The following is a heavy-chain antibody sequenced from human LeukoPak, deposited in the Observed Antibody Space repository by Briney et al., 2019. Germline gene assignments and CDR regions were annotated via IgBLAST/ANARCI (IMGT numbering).Heavy chain of an antibody. CDR2: INHSGNT. J-gene: IGHJ4*02. CDR3: ARVHGHNLGTLDY. V-gene: IGHV4-34*01. Sequence: PSESLSLSCAVYGGSFSGDYWSWIRQPPGKGLQWIGEINHSGNTNNNPSLKSRVTMSVDTSKNQLSLNLTSATAADTAVYYCARVHGHNLGTLDYWGQGILVTVSS. D-gene: IGHD5-24*01. CDR1: GGSFSGDY.